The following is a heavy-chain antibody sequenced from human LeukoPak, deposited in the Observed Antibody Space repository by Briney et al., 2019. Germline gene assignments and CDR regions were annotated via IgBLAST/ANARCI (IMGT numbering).Heavy chain of an antibody. J-gene: IGHJ4*02. CDR3: ARARTAMATALDN. V-gene: IGHV4-30-4*01. Sequence: SQTLSLTCTVSGGSISRGDYYWSWIRQPPGKGLEWIGYIYYSGSTYYNPSLKSRVTISVDTSKNQFSLKLSSVTAADTAVYYCARARTAMATALDNWGQGTLVTVSS. CDR2: IYYSGST. CDR1: GGSISRGDYY. D-gene: IGHD5-18*01.